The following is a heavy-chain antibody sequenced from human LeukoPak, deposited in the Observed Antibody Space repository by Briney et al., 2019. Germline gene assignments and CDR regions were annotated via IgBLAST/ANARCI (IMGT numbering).Heavy chain of an antibody. CDR1: GGSLSGYY. D-gene: IGHD6-25*01. V-gene: IGHV4-38-2*01. CDR3: ARAAAKLSYMDV. J-gene: IGHJ6*03. Sequence: SETLSLTCAVSGGSLSGYYWGWIRQPPGKGLEWIGNIYHGGSTYYNPSLKSRVTISVDTSKNQFSLKVRSVTAADTAVYYCARAAAKLSYMDVWGKGTTVTVSS. CDR2: IYHGGST.